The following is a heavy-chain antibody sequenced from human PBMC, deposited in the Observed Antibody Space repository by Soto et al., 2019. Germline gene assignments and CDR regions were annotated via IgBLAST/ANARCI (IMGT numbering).Heavy chain of an antibody. D-gene: IGHD6-13*01. CDR2: ISYDGSNK. CDR3: AKGGSSSCPDY. CDR1: GFTFSSYG. V-gene: IGHV3-30*18. Sequence: LRLSCAASGFTFSSYGMHWVRQAPGKGLEWVAVISYDGSNKYYADSVKGRFTTSRDNSKNTLYLQMNSLRAEDTAVYYCAKGGSSSCPDYWGQGTLVTVSS. J-gene: IGHJ4*02.